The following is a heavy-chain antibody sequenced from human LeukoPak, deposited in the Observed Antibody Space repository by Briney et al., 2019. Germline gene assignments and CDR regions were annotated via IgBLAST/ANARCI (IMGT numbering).Heavy chain of an antibody. D-gene: IGHD3-10*01. Sequence: ASVKVSCKASGYTFTSYYMHWVRQAPGQGLEWLGIINPSGGSTSYAQKFQGRVTMTRDTSTSTVYMELSSLRSEDTAVYYCARGQVYGSGSYYNTPFRYWGQGTLVTVSS. CDR1: GYTFTSYY. CDR2: INPSGGST. CDR3: ARGQVYGSGSYYNTPFRY. V-gene: IGHV1-46*01. J-gene: IGHJ4*02.